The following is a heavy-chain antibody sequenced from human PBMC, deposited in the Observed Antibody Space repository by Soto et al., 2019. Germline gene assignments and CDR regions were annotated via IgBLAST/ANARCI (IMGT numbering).Heavy chain of an antibody. Sequence: GASVKVSCKTSGYTFTNYGITWVRQAPGQGLEWMGWVGAYNGNTNYAQKYQDRVTMTTDTFTSTGYMELRRLTSDDTAVYYCARGYGDYVYGMDVWGQGTTVTAP. V-gene: IGHV1-18*01. D-gene: IGHD4-17*01. J-gene: IGHJ6*02. CDR1: GYTFTNYG. CDR2: VGAYNGNT. CDR3: ARGYGDYVYGMDV.